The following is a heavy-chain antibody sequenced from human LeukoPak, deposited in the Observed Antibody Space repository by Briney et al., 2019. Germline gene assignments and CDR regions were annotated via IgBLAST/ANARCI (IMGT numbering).Heavy chain of an antibody. Sequence: SQTLSLTCAISGDSFSSNSAAWNWIRKSPSRGLEWLGRTNYRSKWYNDYAVSVKSRITINPDTSKNQFSLQLNSVTPEDTAVYYCARGPSRLGYYYYGMDVWGQGTTVTVSS. V-gene: IGHV6-1*01. CDR3: ARGPSRLGYYYYGMDV. D-gene: IGHD5-12*01. J-gene: IGHJ6*02. CDR1: GDSFSSNSAA. CDR2: TNYRSKWYN.